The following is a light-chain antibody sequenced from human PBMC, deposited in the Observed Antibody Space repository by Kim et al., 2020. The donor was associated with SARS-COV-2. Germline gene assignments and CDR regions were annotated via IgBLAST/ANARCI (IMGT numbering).Light chain of an antibody. V-gene: IGKV1-16*02. CDR1: QGIRQY. CDR3: QQYDSYPIT. Sequence: DIQMTQSPSSLSASVGDTVTITCRASQGIRQYLAWFRQKPGKAPESLIYAASSLEGGVPAKFSGRGSGTDFTLTITGLQPEDSATYYCQQYDSYPITFGQGTRLEIK. J-gene: IGKJ5*01. CDR2: AAS.